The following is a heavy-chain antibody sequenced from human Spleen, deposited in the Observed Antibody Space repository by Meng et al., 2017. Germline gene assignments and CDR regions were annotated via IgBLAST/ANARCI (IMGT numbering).Heavy chain of an antibody. J-gene: IGHJ4*02. V-gene: IGHV3-7*01. CDR2: IKPDGTEG. Sequence: GESLKISCAASGFTFSSSWMSWVRQAPGKGLEWVANIKPDGTEGYYVDSVKGRFTISRDNAKNSLFLQMSSLRAEDTAVYFCARYGNLGYWGQGTLVTVSS. CDR1: GFTFSSSW. D-gene: IGHD1-14*01. CDR3: ARYGNLGY.